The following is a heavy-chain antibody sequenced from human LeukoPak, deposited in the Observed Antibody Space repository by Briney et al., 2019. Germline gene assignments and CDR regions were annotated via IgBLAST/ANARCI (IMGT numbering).Heavy chain of an antibody. CDR1: GFTFSSYA. Sequence: GGSLRLSCAASGFTFSSYAMSWVRQAPGKGLEWVSAISGSGGSTYYADSVKGRLTISRDNSKNTLYLQMNSLRAEDTAVYYCAKDIRYSSGWYHHWGQGTLVTVSS. J-gene: IGHJ5*02. D-gene: IGHD6-19*01. V-gene: IGHV3-23*01. CDR2: ISGSGGST. CDR3: AKDIRYSSGWYHH.